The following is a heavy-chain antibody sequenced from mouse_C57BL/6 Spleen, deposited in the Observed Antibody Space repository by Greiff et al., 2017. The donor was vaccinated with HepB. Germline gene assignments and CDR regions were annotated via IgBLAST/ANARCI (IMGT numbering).Heavy chain of an antibody. CDR1: GYTFTSYW. D-gene: IGHD3-2*02. CDR2: IYPGSGST. V-gene: IGHV1-55*01. CDR3: ARGGAQATAMDY. Sequence: QVHVKQSGAELVKPGASVKMSCKASGYTFTSYWITWVKQRPGQGLEWIGDIYPGSGSTNYNEKFKSKATLTVDTSSSTAYMQLSSLTSEDSAVYYCARGGAQATAMDYWGQGTSVTVSS. J-gene: IGHJ4*01.